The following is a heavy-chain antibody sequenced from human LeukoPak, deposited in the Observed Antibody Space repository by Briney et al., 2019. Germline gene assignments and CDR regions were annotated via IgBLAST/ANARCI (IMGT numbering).Heavy chain of an antibody. V-gene: IGHV3-74*01. D-gene: IGHD2-15*01. CDR2: IQYDGSTT. Sequence: AESLSLSCAASGFSFSSYWMHWVRQVPGKGLVWVARIQYDGSTTNYADSVKGPFNISRDNAKKTLYVQMNSLRAEDTAVYYCARALVAGVTLNALDIWGQGTMVTVSS. CDR3: ARALVAGVTLNALDI. CDR1: GFSFSSYW. J-gene: IGHJ3*02.